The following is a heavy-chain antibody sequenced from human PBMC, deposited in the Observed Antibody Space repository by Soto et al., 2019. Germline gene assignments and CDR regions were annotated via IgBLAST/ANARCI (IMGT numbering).Heavy chain of an antibody. CDR1: GFPVSYGYY. CDR2: IYQSGKT. Sequence: SETLSLTCGVSGFPVSYGYYWGWIRQPPGKGLEWLGSIYQSGKTYYNPSLKSRLTLSMDTSRNEFSLRLRSVTAADTAVYFCARIYCSSVSCYNDYWGPGALVTVSS. V-gene: IGHV4-38-2*01. CDR3: ARIYCSSVSCYNDY. D-gene: IGHD2-2*01. J-gene: IGHJ4*02.